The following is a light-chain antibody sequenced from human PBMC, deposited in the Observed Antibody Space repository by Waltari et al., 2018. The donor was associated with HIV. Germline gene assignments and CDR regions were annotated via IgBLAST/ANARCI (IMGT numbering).Light chain of an antibody. CDR3: QQYYTHPLT. J-gene: IGKJ3*01. CDR2: KAS. Sequence: DIQMTQSPSTLSASVGDRVTITCRASQSISSWLAWYQQKPGKAPKLLIYKASSLESGVPSRFSGSGSGTEFTLTISSLQPDDFATYYCQQYYTHPLTFGPGTTVDIK. V-gene: IGKV1-5*03. CDR1: QSISSW.